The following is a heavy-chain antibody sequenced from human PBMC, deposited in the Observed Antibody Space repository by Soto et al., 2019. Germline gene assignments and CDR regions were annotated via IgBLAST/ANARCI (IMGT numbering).Heavy chain of an antibody. D-gene: IGHD2-21*02. CDR1: GDSINSRSYY. J-gene: IGHJ4*02. Sequence: KTSETLSLTCTVTGDSINSRSYYWGWIRQPPGKGLEWIGSIYYSGRTYNNPSLRSRVSMSIDTSKNQFSLKLSSVTAADTAVYYCAGHNYCGGDCYPLDYWGQGTLVTVSS. CDR2: IYYSGRT. CDR3: AGHNYCGGDCYPLDY. V-gene: IGHV4-39*07.